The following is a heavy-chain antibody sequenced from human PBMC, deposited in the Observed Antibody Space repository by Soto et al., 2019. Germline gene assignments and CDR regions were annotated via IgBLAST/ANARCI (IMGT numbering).Heavy chain of an antibody. CDR1: GYTFTSYY. CDR2: INPSGGST. Sequence: ASVKVSCKASGYTFTSYYMHWVRQAPGQGLEWMGIINPSGGSTSYAQKFQGGVTMTRDTSTSTVYMELRSLRSDDTAVYYCARDIPGGDYVGYFDYWGQGTLVTVSS. CDR3: ARDIPGGDYVGYFDY. V-gene: IGHV1-46*01. D-gene: IGHD4-17*01. J-gene: IGHJ4*02.